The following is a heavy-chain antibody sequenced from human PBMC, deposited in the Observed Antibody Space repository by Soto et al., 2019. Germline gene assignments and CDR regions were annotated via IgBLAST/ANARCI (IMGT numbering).Heavy chain of an antibody. V-gene: IGHV1-18*01. J-gene: IGHJ6*02. CDR2: ISAYNGNT. Sequence: VASVKVSCKASGYTFTSYGISWVRQAPGQGLEWMGWISAYNGNTNYAQKLQGRVTMTTDTSTSTAYMELRSLRSDDTAVYYCAKTYGSGSYTYYYYGMDVWGQGTTVTVS. D-gene: IGHD3-10*01. CDR3: AKTYGSGSYTYYYYGMDV. CDR1: GYTFTSYG.